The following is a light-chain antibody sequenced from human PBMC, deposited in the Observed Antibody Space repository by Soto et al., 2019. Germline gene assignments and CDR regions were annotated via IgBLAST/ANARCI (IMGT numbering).Light chain of an antibody. CDR3: QQRSNWPPPFT. CDR2: DAS. Sequence: EIVLTQSPATLSLSPGERATLSCRASQSVSSYLAWYQQKPGQAPRLLIYDASNRATGIPARFSGSGSGTDFTLTISSLEPEAFAVYYCQQRSNWPPPFTFGPGTKVDIK. CDR1: QSVSSY. J-gene: IGKJ3*01. V-gene: IGKV3-11*01.